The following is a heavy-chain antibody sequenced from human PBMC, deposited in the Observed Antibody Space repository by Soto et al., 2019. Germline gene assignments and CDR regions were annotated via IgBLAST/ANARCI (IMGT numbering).Heavy chain of an antibody. CDR3: AKSSQSWNYYYFVMDV. J-gene: IGHJ6*02. D-gene: IGHD3-3*01. CDR1: GFTFSNYA. Sequence: GVSLRLSCAASGFTFSNYAMSWVRQAPGKGLEWVSGIIDSGGRTYYSDSVKGRFTISRDNSKNTLYLQMNRLRAEDTAVYYCAKSSQSWNYYYFVMDVWGHGITVTVSS. CDR2: IIDSGGRT. V-gene: IGHV3-23*01.